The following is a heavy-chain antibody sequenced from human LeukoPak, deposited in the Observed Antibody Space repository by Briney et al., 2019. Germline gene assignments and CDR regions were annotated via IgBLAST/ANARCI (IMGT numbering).Heavy chain of an antibody. J-gene: IGHJ4*02. CDR2: ISYDGSNK. V-gene: IGHV3-30*04. Sequence: PGGSLRLSCAASGFTFSSYAMHWVRQAPGKGLEWVAVISYDGSNKYYADSVKGRFTISRDNSKNTLYLQMNSLRAEDTAVYYCAKDRGYYGSSDDWYFDYWGQGTLVTVSS. CDR3: AKDRGYYGSSDDWYFDY. CDR1: GFTFSSYA. D-gene: IGHD3-22*01.